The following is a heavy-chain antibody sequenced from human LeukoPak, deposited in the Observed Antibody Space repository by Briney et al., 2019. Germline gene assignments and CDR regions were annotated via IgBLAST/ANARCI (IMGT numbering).Heavy chain of an antibody. J-gene: IGHJ6*03. Sequence: SETLSLTCAVYGGSFSGYYWSWIRQPQGKGLEWIGEINHSGSTNYNPSLKSRVTISVDTSKNQFSLKLSSVTAADTAVYYCARPHDSSGYPQYYYYMDVWGKGTTVTVSS. D-gene: IGHD3-22*01. CDR3: ARPHDSSGYPQYYYYMDV. CDR1: GGSFSGYY. V-gene: IGHV4-34*01. CDR2: INHSGST.